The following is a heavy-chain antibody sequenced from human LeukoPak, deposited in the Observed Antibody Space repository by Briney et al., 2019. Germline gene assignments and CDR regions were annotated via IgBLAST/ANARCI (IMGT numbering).Heavy chain of an antibody. CDR3: AREVYSSGWSSFDY. J-gene: IGHJ4*02. Sequence: TGGSLRLSCAASGFIFSNYGMHWVRQAPGKRLEWVAVIWNDGSETFHADSVKGRFRIARDNAKNTLYLQMNSLRAEDTAVYYCAREVYSSGWSSFDYWGQGTLVTVSS. CDR1: GFIFSNYG. CDR2: IWNDGSET. D-gene: IGHD6-19*01. V-gene: IGHV3-33*01.